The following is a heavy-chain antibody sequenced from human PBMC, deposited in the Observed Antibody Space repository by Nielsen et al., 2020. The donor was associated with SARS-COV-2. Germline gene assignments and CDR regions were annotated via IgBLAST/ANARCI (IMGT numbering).Heavy chain of an antibody. CDR2: ISSSGSTI. J-gene: IGHJ6*02. CDR1: GFTFSSYE. V-gene: IGHV3-48*03. D-gene: IGHD3-3*01. CDR3: ARVASPGRFLEWLAYYYGMDV. Sequence: GESLKISCAASGFTFSSYEMNWVRQDPGKGMEWVSYISSSGSTIYYADSVNGRFTISRDNAKNSLYLQMNSLRALDTAVYYRARVASPGRFLEWLAYYYGMDVWGQGTTVTVSS.